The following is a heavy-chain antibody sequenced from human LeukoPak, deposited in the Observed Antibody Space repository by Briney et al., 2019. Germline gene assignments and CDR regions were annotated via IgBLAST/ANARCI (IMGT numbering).Heavy chain of an antibody. CDR3: ARDGEGYCSSTSCYASGPSWFDP. J-gene: IGHJ5*02. V-gene: IGHV3-48*03. CDR1: GFTFSSYE. CDR2: ISSSGSTI. D-gene: IGHD2-2*01. Sequence: GGSLRLSCAASGFTFSSYEMNWARQAPGKWLEWVSYISSSGSTIYYADSVKGRFTISRDNAKNSLYLQMNSLRAEDTAVYYCARDGEGYCSSTSCYASGPSWFDPWGQGTLVTVSS.